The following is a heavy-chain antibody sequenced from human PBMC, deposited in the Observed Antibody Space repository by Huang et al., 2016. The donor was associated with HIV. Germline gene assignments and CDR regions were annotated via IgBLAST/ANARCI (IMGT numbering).Heavy chain of an antibody. CDR3: ARVRGYSGSYYGMDV. J-gene: IGHJ6*02. Sequence: QVQLVQSGAEVKKPGSSVKVSCKASGGTFSNHGFSWVRKAPGQGLEWMGGIIPVFGTQYYTPKFQGRVTITADESTSTVYMELSSLTPDDTAEYYCARVRGYSGSYYGMDVWGQGTTVTVSS. V-gene: IGHV1-69*01. D-gene: IGHD1-26*01. CDR2: IIPVFGTQ. CDR1: GGTFSNHG.